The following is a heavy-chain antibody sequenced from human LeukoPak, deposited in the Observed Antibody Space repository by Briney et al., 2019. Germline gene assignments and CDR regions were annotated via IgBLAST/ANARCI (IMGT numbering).Heavy chain of an antibody. CDR2: IRYDGTNK. Sequence: GGSLRLXCAASGFISSSYGMHWVRRAPGKGLEWVAFIRYDGTNKYYADSVRGRFTISRDDSTNTVYLEMNSLRGEDTAVYYCAKGSGYYTYNWFDPWGQGTLVTVSS. CDR3: AKGSGYYTYNWFDP. J-gene: IGHJ5*02. D-gene: IGHD3-3*01. V-gene: IGHV3-30*02. CDR1: GFISSSYG.